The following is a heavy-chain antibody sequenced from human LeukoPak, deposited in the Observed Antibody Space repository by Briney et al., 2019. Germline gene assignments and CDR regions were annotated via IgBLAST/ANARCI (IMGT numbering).Heavy chain of an antibody. Sequence: GGSLRLSCAASGFVVSSNSMSWVRQAPGKGLEWVAVISYDGSNKYYADSVKGRFTISRDNSKNTLYLQMNSLRAEDTAVYYCASGGSTSCLDPWGQGTLVTVSS. D-gene: IGHD2-2*01. V-gene: IGHV3-30-3*01. CDR2: ISYDGSNK. CDR1: GFVVSSNS. J-gene: IGHJ5*02. CDR3: ASGGSTSCLDP.